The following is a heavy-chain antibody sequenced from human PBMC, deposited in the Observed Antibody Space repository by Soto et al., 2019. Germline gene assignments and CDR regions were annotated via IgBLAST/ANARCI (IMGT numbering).Heavy chain of an antibody. V-gene: IGHV1-69*13. D-gene: IGHD6-13*01. Sequence: SVKVSCKASGGTFSSYAISWVRQAPGQGLEWMGGIIPIFGTANYAQKFQGRVTITADESTSTAYMELSSLRSEDTAVYYCARMISGTYWFGPWGQGTQGTVTS. CDR3: ARMISGTYWFGP. CDR1: GGTFSSYA. J-gene: IGHJ5*02. CDR2: IIPIFGTA.